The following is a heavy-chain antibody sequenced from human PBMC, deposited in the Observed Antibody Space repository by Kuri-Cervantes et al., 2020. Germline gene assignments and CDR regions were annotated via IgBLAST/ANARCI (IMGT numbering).Heavy chain of an antibody. D-gene: IGHD1-26*01. J-gene: IGHJ2*01. CDR1: GFIFSSSD. V-gene: IGHV3-30*18. Sequence: GGSLRLSCAASGFIFSSSDMHWVRQAPGKGLEWLAVISYDGSNKYYADSVKGRFTISRDNSKNTLYLQMNSLRAEDTAVYYCAKEIVGDSGYFDLWGRGTLVTVSS. CDR3: AKEIVGDSGYFDL. CDR2: ISYDGSNK.